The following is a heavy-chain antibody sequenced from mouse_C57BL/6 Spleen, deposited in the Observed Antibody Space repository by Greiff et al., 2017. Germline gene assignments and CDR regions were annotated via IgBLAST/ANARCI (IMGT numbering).Heavy chain of an antibody. Sequence: VKLLESGPELVKPGASVKLSCKASGYTFISYDINWVKQRPGQGLEWIGWIYPRDGSTKYNEKFKGKATLTVDTSSSTAYMELHSLTSEDSAVDVCARECTTVRHWYFDVWGTGTTVTVSS. CDR1: GYTFISYD. CDR3: ARECTTVRHWYFDV. J-gene: IGHJ1*03. CDR2: IYPRDGST. D-gene: IGHD1-1*01. V-gene: IGHV1-85*01.